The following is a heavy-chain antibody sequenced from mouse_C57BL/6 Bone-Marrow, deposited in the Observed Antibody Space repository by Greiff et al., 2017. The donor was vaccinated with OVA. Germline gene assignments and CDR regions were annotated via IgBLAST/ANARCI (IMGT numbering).Heavy chain of an antibody. CDR2: ISSGSSTI. J-gene: IGHJ3*01. Sequence: EVKLVESGGGLVKPGGSLKLSCAASGFTFSDYGMHWVRQAPEKGLEWVAYISSGSSTIYYADTVKGRFTISRDNAKNTLFLQMTSLRSEDTAMYYCARRQLRLRFAYWGQGTLVTVSA. V-gene: IGHV5-17*01. CDR1: GFTFSDYG. CDR3: ARRQLRLRFAY. D-gene: IGHD3-2*02.